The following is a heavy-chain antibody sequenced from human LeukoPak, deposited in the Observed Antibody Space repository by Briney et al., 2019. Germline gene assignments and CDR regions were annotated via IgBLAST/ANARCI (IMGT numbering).Heavy chain of an antibody. D-gene: IGHD1-14*01. Sequence: SETLSLTSAVSRGSIINYYWTWVRQSAGKGLAWIGRISDSGTPDYNPSLRSRVVMSVDTSKNQFSLTLMSVTAADTAVYYCAGRTGHNLLDHWGQGVQVTVSS. CDR3: AGRTGHNLLDH. CDR2: ISDSGTP. V-gene: IGHV4-4*07. J-gene: IGHJ4*02. CDR1: RGSIINYY.